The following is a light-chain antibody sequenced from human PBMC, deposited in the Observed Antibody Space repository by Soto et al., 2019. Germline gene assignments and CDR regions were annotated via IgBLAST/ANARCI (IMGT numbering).Light chain of an antibody. V-gene: IGKV3-20*01. CDR3: QQYGTSPGT. CDR1: QSVVSSH. Sequence: EILLTQSPGTLSLSPGERATLYCRASQSVVSSHLAWYQQKPGQAPRLLIYGASNRATGISDRFTGSGSGADFTLTISRLEPEDFAVYYCQQYGTSPGTFGLGTKVEIK. J-gene: IGKJ1*01. CDR2: GAS.